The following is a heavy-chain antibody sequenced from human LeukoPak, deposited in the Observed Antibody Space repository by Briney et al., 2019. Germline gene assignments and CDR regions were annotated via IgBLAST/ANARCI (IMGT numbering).Heavy chain of an antibody. CDR3: SRESGPFCPFGY. CDR1: GGSISGTNW. J-gene: IGHJ4*02. Sequence: SETLSLTCGVSGGSISGTNWWSWVRQPPGQGLEWIGEISLAGQTTYNTSLNGRVTMSLDKSSDQLSLHLTSVTAADTATYFCSRESGPFCPFGYWGQGTLVIVSS. CDR2: ISLAGQT. V-gene: IGHV4/OR15-8*02. D-gene: IGHD1-26*01.